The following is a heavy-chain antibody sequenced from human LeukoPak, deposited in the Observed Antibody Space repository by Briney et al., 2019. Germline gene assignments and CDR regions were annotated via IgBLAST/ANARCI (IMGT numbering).Heavy chain of an antibody. D-gene: IGHD5-24*01. Sequence: SETLSLTCAVYGGSFSGYYWSWIRQPPGKGLEWIGYIYYSGSTNYNPSLKSRVTISVDTSKNQFSLKLSSVTAADTAVYYCARWLQYYDAFDIWGQGTMVTVSS. V-gene: IGHV4-59*01. CDR1: GGSFSGYY. J-gene: IGHJ3*02. CDR3: ARWLQYYDAFDI. CDR2: IYYSGST.